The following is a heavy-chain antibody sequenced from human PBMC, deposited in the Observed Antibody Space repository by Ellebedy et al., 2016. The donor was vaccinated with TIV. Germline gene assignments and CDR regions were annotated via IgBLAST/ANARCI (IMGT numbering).Heavy chain of an antibody. CDR3: ARGPYSFDGSAFDY. D-gene: IGHD2-21*01. CDR1: GGTFSGYY. V-gene: IGHV4-34*01. Sequence: MPSETLSLTCAVYGGTFSGYYWSWIRQPPGKGLEWIGEINHRGHTNKKSSLKSRVTLSVDTSKSQFSLRLSSVTAADTAVYYCARGPYSFDGSAFDYWGQGIQVTVSS. J-gene: IGHJ4*02. CDR2: INHRGHT.